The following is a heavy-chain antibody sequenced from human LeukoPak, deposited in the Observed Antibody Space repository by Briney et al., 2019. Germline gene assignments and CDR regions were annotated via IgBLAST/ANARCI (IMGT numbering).Heavy chain of an antibody. D-gene: IGHD3-22*01. V-gene: IGHV3-23*01. J-gene: IGHJ4*02. CDR1: GFTFSRNA. CDR2: ISGNGLGT. Sequence: PGGSLRLSCTACGFTFSRNAMNWVRQAPGKGLEGVAAISGNGLGTYYADSVNGRFNISRDNSRNTLYLQMNSLRIEDTAFYYCAKDANYLRSSGYLIPIDFWGQGTLVTVSS. CDR3: AKDANYLRSSGYLIPIDF.